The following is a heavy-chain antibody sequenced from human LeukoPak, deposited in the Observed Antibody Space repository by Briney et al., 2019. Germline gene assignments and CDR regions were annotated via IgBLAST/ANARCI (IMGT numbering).Heavy chain of an antibody. Sequence: PGGSLRLSCAASGFTFSSYAMSWVRQAPGKGREWVSAITGSGGSTYYADSVKGQFTISRENSKNTLFLQMNRLRAEDTAVYYCTAYDFWSSFDYWGQGTLVTVSS. CDR2: ITGSGGST. D-gene: IGHD3-3*01. CDR1: GFTFSSYA. J-gene: IGHJ4*02. V-gene: IGHV3-23*01. CDR3: TAYDFWSSFDY.